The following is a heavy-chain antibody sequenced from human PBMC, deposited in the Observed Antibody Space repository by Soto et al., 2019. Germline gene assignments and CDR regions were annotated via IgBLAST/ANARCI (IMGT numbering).Heavy chain of an antibody. V-gene: IGHV3-23*01. J-gene: IGHJ3*01. CDR3: AKDPPSGYGRAFEV. Sequence: PGGSLRLSCAASVFTFHNFALNWVRQAPGKGPEWVSSVSGSGGSTYYADSVKGRFTVSRDNSKNTLFLQMNSLRVEDTAMYYCAKDPPSGYGRAFEVRGQGTMVTVSS. CDR2: VSGSGGST. CDR1: VFTFHNFA. D-gene: IGHD5-18*01.